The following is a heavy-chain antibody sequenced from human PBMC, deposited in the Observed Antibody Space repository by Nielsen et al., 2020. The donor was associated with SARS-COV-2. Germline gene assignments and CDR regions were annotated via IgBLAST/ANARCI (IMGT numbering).Heavy chain of an antibody. D-gene: IGHD3-3*01. CDR2: IYSGGST. CDR3: ARGGLTIFGVVIIFDYYGMDV. J-gene: IGHJ6*02. V-gene: IGHV3-53*01. Sequence: VRQAPGKGLEWVSVIYSGGSTYYADSVKGRFTISRDNSKNTLYLQVNSLRAEDTAVYYCARGGLTIFGVVIIFDYYGMDVWGQGTTVTVSS.